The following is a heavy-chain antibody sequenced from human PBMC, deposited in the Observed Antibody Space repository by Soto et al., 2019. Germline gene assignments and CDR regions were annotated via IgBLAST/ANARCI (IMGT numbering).Heavy chain of an antibody. J-gene: IGHJ4*03. CDR2: ISSSSSYI. CDR3: ARAVHFDSSGFGL. Sequence: GGSLRLSCAASGFTFSSYNMNWVRQAPGKGLEWVSSISSSSSYIYYADSVKGRFTISRDNAKNSLYLQMNSLRAEDTAVYYCARAVHFDSSGFGLWGPGTLATVSS. V-gene: IGHV3-21*01. CDR1: GFTFSSYN. D-gene: IGHD3-22*01.